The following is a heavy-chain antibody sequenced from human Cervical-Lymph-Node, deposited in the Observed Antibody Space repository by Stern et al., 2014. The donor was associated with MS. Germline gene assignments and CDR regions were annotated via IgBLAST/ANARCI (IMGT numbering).Heavy chain of an antibody. V-gene: IGHV5-51*04. D-gene: IGHD6-13*01. Sequence: EVQLVESGAELKKPGESLRISCKGSGYSLTNTWIGWVRQMPGKGLEWMGIIYPGDSETRYSPSFQGQVTISADKPINTAYLQWSSLKASDTAMYYCARGRGIALRPDYWGQGTLVTVSS. CDR2: IYPGDSET. J-gene: IGHJ4*02. CDR1: GYSLTNTW. CDR3: ARGRGIALRPDY.